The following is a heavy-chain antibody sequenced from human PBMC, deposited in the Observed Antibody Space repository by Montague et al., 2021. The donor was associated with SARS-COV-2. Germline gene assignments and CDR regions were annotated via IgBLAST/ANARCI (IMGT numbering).Heavy chain of an antibody. J-gene: IGHJ6*02. V-gene: IGHV4-59*13. Sequence: SETLSLTCTVSGDSIRSYHWTWIRQPPGKGLEWIGRISDSGRTIXNPPLKSGVTISVDTSKNQFFLNLRSMVAADTAIYYCTRDRGIAAADNYYYGMDVWGPGTTVTVSS. CDR2: ISDSGRT. CDR3: TRDRGIAAADNYYYGMDV. D-gene: IGHD6-13*01. CDR1: GDSIRSYH.